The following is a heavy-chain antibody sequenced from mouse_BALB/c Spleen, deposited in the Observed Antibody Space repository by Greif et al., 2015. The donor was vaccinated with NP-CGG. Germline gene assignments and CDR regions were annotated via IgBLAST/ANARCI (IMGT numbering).Heavy chain of an antibody. Sequence: EVMLVESGGGLVQPGGSLRLSCATSGFTFTDYYMSWVRQPPGEALEWLGFIRNKANGYTTEYSASVKGRFTISRDNSQSILYLQMNTLRAEDSATYYCARVWSYAMDYWGQGTSVTVSS. V-gene: IGHV7-3*02. CDR1: GFTFTDYY. J-gene: IGHJ4*01. CDR2: IRNKANGYTT. CDR3: ARVWSYAMDY.